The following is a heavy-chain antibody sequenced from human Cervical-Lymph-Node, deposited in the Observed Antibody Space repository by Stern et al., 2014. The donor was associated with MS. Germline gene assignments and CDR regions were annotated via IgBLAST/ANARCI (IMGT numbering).Heavy chain of an antibody. Sequence: EVQLVESGGGLAQPGGSLTISCAASGFIFSGYNMNWVRQAPGKGLEWVSYISSDSGAIYYADSVRGRFTTSRDNAKNSLYLQMSSLRDEDTAIYYCTRDAINFGDQECWGQGTLVAVSS. CDR2: ISSDSGAI. V-gene: IGHV3-48*02. CDR1: GFIFSGYN. D-gene: IGHD4-17*01. CDR3: TRDAINFGDQEC. J-gene: IGHJ4*02.